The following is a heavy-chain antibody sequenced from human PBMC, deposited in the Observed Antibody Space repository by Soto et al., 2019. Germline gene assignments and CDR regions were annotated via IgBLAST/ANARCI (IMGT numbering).Heavy chain of an antibody. CDR1: GYTFTGYY. CDR2: INPNSGGT. J-gene: IGHJ6*02. D-gene: IGHD3-10*01. V-gene: IGHV1-2*04. Sequence: QVPLVQSGAEVKKPGASVKVSCKASGYTFTGYYMHWVRQAPGQGLEWMGWINPNSGGTNYAQKFQGWVTMTRDTSISTAYMELSRLRSDDTAVYYCARDYYGSGSYYNVAYYYYGMDVWGQGTTVTVSS. CDR3: ARDYYGSGSYYNVAYYYYGMDV.